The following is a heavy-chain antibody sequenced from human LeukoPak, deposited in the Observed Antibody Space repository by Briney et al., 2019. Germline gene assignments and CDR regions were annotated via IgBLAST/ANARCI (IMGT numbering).Heavy chain of an antibody. CDR1: GFTFSSYN. J-gene: IGHJ4*02. Sequence: PGGSLRLSCAASGFTFSSYNMNWVRQAPGKWLEWVSSITSSSSYIYYADSVKGRFTISRDNAKSSLYLQMNSLRAEDTAVYYCARERGSGSYDYWGQGTLVTVSS. CDR2: ITSSSSYI. CDR3: ARERGSGSYDY. D-gene: IGHD3-10*01. V-gene: IGHV3-21*01.